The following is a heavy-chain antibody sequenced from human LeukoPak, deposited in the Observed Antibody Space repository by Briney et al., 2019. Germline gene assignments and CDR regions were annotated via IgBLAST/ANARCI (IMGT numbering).Heavy chain of an antibody. CDR3: TRGPGSTWYSDY. CDR1: GFTVSTNY. V-gene: IGHV3-66*02. J-gene: IGHJ4*02. D-gene: IGHD6-13*01. Sequence: PGGSLRLSCAASGFTVSTNYMNWVRQAPGKGLEWVSIIYSGRDTYYADSVKGRFIISRDNSKNTLYLQMNSLRAEDTAVYYCTRGPGSTWYSDYWGQGTLVTVSS. CDR2: IYSGRDT.